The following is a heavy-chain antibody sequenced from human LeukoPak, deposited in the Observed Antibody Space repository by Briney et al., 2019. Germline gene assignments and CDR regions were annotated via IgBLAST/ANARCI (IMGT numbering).Heavy chain of an antibody. CDR3: ARESSWRHYDY. CDR2: INPNSGGT. D-gene: IGHD6-13*01. CDR1: GYTFTSYG. V-gene: IGHV1-2*02. Sequence: GASVKVSCKASGYTFTSYGISWVRQAPGQGLEWMGWINPNSGGTNYAQKFQGRVTMTRDTSISTAYMELSRLRSDDTAVYYCARESSWRHYDYWGQGTLVTVSS. J-gene: IGHJ4*02.